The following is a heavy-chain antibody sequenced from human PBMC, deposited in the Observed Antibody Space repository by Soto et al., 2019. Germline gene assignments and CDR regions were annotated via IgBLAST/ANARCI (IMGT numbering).Heavy chain of an antibody. J-gene: IGHJ5*02. V-gene: IGHV3-11*01. CDR1: GFSFSDYY. Sequence: QVQLVESGGGLVKPGGSLRVSCAASGFSFSDYYMTWIRQAPGKGLEWVSYISGSGDNIHYADSVKGRFTISRDNAKNSLYLQMDSVRVEDTDVYDCARGAGITCYYDGWFDTWGQGTLVTVSS. D-gene: IGHD2-15*01. CDR3: ARGAGITCYYDGWFDT. CDR2: ISGSGDNI.